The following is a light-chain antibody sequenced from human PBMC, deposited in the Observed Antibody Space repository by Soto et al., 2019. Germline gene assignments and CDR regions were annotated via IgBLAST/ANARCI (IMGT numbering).Light chain of an antibody. CDR2: GAS. J-gene: IGKJ5*01. V-gene: IGKV3-15*01. Sequence: EIVLTQPPGTLSLSPGERATLSCRASQSVVSNVAWYQQKPGQAPRLLIYGASSRATGIPARFSGSGSGTEFSLTISSLQSEDFAVYYCQQYSKWPITFGQGTRLEIK. CDR3: QQYSKWPIT. CDR1: QSVVSN.